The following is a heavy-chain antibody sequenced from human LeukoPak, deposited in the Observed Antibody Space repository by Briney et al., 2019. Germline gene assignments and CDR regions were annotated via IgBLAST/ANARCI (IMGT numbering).Heavy chain of an antibody. V-gene: IGHV1-69*13. CDR3: ARQLRGEAVAGHLQPFDY. J-gene: IGHJ4*02. D-gene: IGHD6-19*01. Sequence: SVKVSCKASGGTFSSYAISWVRQAPGQGLEWMGGIIPIFGTANYAQKFQGRVTITADESTSTAYMELSSLGSEDTAVYFCARQLRGEAVAGHLQPFDYWGQGTLVTVSS. CDR2: IIPIFGTA. CDR1: GGTFSSYA.